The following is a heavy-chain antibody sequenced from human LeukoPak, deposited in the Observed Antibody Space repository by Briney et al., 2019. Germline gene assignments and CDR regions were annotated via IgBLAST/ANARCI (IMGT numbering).Heavy chain of an antibody. D-gene: IGHD5-18*01. Sequence: SETLSLTCTVSGGSISSGGYYWSWIRQHPGKGLEWIGYIYYSGSTYYNPPLKSRVTISVDTSKNQFSLKLSSVTAADTAVYYCARGGGGYSYGYLDYWGQGTLVTVSS. CDR2: IYYSGST. V-gene: IGHV4-31*03. CDR3: ARGGGGYSYGYLDY. J-gene: IGHJ4*02. CDR1: GGSISSGGYY.